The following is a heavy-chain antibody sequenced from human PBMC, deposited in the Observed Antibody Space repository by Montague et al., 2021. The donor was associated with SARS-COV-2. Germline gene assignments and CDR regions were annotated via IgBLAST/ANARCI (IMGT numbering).Heavy chain of an antibody. D-gene: IGHD6-19*01. V-gene: IGHV4-4*07. CDR1: GGSINSYY. CDR2: IYTSGRT. J-gene: IGHJ6*02. CDR3: ARDGRPSGWGYWYHGLDV. Sequence: SETLSLTCGVSGGSINSYYWSWIRQPAGKGLEWIGRIYTSGRTNHSPSLKSRVTISVDTSRNHLSLKLTSVTAADTAVYYCARDGRPSGWGYWYHGLDVWGQGTTVIVSS.